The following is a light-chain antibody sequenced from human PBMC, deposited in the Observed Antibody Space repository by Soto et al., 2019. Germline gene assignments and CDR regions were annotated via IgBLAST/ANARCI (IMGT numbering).Light chain of an antibody. Sequence: DIQMTQSPSTLSASLGDRVTITCRASQSISSWFAWYQQKPGKAPKLLIYKASSLESGVPSRFRGSGSGTEFTLTISSLQPDDFETYYCQHYNSYSEAFGQGTKVDIK. CDR3: QHYNSYSEA. CDR1: QSISSW. V-gene: IGKV1-5*03. J-gene: IGKJ1*01. CDR2: KAS.